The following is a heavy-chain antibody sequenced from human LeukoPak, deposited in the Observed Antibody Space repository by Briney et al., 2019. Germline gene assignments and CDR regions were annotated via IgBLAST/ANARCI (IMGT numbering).Heavy chain of an antibody. CDR1: GFTFSSNG. Sequence: PGGSLRLSCVASGFTFSSNGMHWVRQAPGKGLEWVAVIWYDGSNKYYADSVKGRFTISRDNSKNTMYLQMNSLRAEDTAVYYCAKDGVRFLEWSELDHQYYYMDVWGKGTTVTVSS. D-gene: IGHD3-3*01. CDR2: IWYDGSNK. V-gene: IGHV3-33*06. J-gene: IGHJ6*03. CDR3: AKDGVRFLEWSELDHQYYYMDV.